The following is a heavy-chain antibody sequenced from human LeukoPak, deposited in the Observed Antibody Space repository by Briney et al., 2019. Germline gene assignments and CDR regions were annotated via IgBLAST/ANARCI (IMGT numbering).Heavy chain of an antibody. V-gene: IGHV3-49*04. CDR2: IRSKAYGGTT. D-gene: IGHD6-6*01. CDR1: GFTFGDYA. Sequence: GGSLRLSCTASGFTFGDYAMSWVRQAPGKGLEWVGFIRSKAYGGTTEYAASVKGRFTISRDDSKSIAYLQMNSLKTEDTAVYYCTYKLGLYSSSSGSDYWGQGTLVTVSS. J-gene: IGHJ4*02. CDR3: TYKLGLYSSSSGSDY.